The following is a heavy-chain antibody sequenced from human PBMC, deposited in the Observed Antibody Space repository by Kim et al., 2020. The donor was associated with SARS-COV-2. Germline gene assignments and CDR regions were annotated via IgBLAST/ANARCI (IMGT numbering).Heavy chain of an antibody. D-gene: IGHD3-10*01. Sequence: GGSLRLSCTASGFSFGNYSMSWVRQAPGKGLEWVSSISASGRTPYYIDSVKGRFTISRDNSKNTMYLQMNSLTADDTGRYYCAKARTWTYGDSWGQGTQV. V-gene: IGHV3-23*01. J-gene: IGHJ5*01. CDR2: ISASGRTP. CDR3: AKARTWTYGDS. CDR1: GFSFGNYS.